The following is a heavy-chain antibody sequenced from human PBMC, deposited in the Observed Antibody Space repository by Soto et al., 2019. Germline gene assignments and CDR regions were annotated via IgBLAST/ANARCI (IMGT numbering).Heavy chain of an antibody. V-gene: IGHV1-18*01. CDR2: ISTYNDNT. Sequence: QVQLVQSGAEVKKPGASVKVSCKASGYTFSSYGINWVRQAPGQGLEWMGWISTYNDNTNYLQKFQGRGTMTTDTSTSTVHMELRSLRSDDTAVYYCARDGRKHWNLDYWGQGSLVTVSS. CDR3: ARDGRKHWNLDY. CDR1: GYTFSSYG. D-gene: IGHD1-1*01. J-gene: IGHJ4*02.